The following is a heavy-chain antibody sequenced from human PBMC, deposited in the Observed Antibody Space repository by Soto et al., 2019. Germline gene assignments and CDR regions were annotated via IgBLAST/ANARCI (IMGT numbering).Heavy chain of an antibody. CDR2: ISAYNGNT. D-gene: IGHD3-10*01. J-gene: IGHJ6*02. V-gene: IGHV1-18*04. CDR3: ASHYYGSGSHQGYYYGMDV. Sequence: ASVKVSCKASGYTFTSYGISWVRQAPGQGLEWMGWISAYNGNTNYAQKLQGRVTMTTDTSTSAAYMELRSLRSDDTAVYYCASHYYGSGSHQGYYYGMDVWGQGTTVTVSS. CDR1: GYTFTSYG.